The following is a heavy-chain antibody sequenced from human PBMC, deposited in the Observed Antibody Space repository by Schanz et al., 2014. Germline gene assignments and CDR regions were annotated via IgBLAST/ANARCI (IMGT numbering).Heavy chain of an antibody. Sequence: QVHLVQSGAEVKKPGSSVKVSCKASGGTFSSDTFSWVRQAPGQGLEWMGRISAYNGNTDYAQKLQGRVTMTTDTSTSTAYMELRSLRSDDTDVYYCARGGYSSCWYDRDIAHCDYWGQGTLVTVSS. J-gene: IGHJ4*02. CDR2: ISAYNGNT. V-gene: IGHV1-18*01. CDR1: GGTFSSDT. D-gene: IGHD6-19*01. CDR3: ARGGYSSCWYDRDIAHCDY.